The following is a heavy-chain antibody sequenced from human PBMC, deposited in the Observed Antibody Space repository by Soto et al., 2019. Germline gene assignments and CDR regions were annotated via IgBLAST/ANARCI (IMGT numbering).Heavy chain of an antibody. CDR1: GFTVNSNY. Sequence: GGSLRLSCAASGFTVNSNYMSWVRQAPGKGLEWVSVIYSGGFTYYADSVKGRFTISRDNSKNTLYLQMNSLRAEDTAVYYCASPRIPTARAADYWGQGTLVTVSS. CDR2: IYSGGFT. D-gene: IGHD5-18*01. J-gene: IGHJ4*02. V-gene: IGHV3-66*01. CDR3: ASPRIPTARAADY.